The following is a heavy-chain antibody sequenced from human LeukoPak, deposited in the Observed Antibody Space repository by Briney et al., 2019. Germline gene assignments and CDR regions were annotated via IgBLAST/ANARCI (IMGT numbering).Heavy chain of an antibody. D-gene: IGHD5-24*01. CDR1: GFTFSSYW. J-gene: IGHJ4*02. CDR3: ARDRWRWLQYYFDY. CDR2: IKQDGSEK. Sequence: GGSLRLSCAASGFTFSSYWMSWVRQAPGKGLEWVANIKQDGSEKYYVDFVKGRFTISRDNAKNSLYLQMNSLRAEDTAVYYCARDRWRWLQYYFDYWGQGTLVTVSS. V-gene: IGHV3-7*01.